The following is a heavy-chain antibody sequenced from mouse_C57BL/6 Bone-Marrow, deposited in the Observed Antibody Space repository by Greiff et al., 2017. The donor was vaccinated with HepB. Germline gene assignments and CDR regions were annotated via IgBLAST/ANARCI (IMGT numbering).Heavy chain of an antibody. CDR1: GYTFTSYW. V-gene: IGHV1-69*01. Sequence: QVQLQQPGAELVMPGASVKLSCKASGYTFTSYWMHWVKQRPGQGLEWIGEIDPSDSYTNYNQKFKGKSTLTVDKSSSTAYMQLSSLTSEDSAVYYCARRPYDVYFDYWGQGTTLTVSS. J-gene: IGHJ2*01. CDR3: ARRPYDVYFDY. CDR2: IDPSDSYT. D-gene: IGHD2-3*01.